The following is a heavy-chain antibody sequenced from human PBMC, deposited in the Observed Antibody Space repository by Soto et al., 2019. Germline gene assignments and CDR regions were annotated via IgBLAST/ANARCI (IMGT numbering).Heavy chain of an antibody. CDR2: IIPIFGTA. V-gene: IGHV1-69*13. J-gene: IGHJ6*02. CDR3: ARGGGLVVPAANYYYYYGMDV. D-gene: IGHD2-2*01. Sequence: SVKVSCKASGGTFSSYAISWVRQAPGQGLEWMGGIIPIFGTANYAQKFQGRVTITADESTSTAYMELSSLRSEDTAVYYCARGGGLVVPAANYYYYYGMDVWGQGTTVTVSS. CDR1: GGTFSSYA.